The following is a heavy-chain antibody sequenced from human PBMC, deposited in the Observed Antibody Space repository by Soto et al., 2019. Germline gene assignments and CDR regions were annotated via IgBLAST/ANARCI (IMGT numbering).Heavy chain of an antibody. CDR1: GYTFTSYD. Sequence: ASVKVSCKASGYTFTSYDINWVRPATGQGLEWMGWMNPNSGNTGYAQKFQGRVTMTRNTSISTAYMELSSLRSEDTAVYYCARAPTIFGVVINYYYYYYMDVWGKGTTVTVSS. V-gene: IGHV1-8*01. J-gene: IGHJ6*03. CDR2: MNPNSGNT. D-gene: IGHD3-3*01. CDR3: ARAPTIFGVVINYYYYYYMDV.